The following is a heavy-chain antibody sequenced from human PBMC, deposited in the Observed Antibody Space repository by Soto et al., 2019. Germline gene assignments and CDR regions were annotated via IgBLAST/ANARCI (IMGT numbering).Heavy chain of an antibody. D-gene: IGHD5-18*01. J-gene: IGHJ6*02. V-gene: IGHV1-69*05. CDR2: IIPIFGTA. CDR3: ASMDTAMLSGMDV. Sequence: SSVKLSCKASGGTFSSYAISWVRQAPGQGLEWMGGIIPIFGTANYAQKFQGRVTITRDTSASTAYMELSSLRSEDTAVYYCASMDTAMLSGMDVWGQGTTVTVSS. CDR1: GGTFSSYA.